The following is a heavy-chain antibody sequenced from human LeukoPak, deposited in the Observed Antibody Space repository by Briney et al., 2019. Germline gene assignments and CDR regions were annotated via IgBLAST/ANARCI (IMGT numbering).Heavy chain of an antibody. D-gene: IGHD2-21*02. J-gene: IGHJ4*02. CDR3: AREVVVVTAFDY. CDR1: GGSISSYY. Sequence: SETLSLTCTVSGGSISSYYWSWIRQPPGKGLEWIGYIYYSGSTYYNPSLKSRVTISVDTSKNQFSLKLSSVTAADTAVYYCAREVVVVTAFDYWGQGTLVTVSS. V-gene: IGHV4-59*12. CDR2: IYYSGST.